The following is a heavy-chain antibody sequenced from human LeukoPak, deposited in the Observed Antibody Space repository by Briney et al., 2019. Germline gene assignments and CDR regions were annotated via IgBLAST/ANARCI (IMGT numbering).Heavy chain of an antibody. J-gene: IGHJ4*02. V-gene: IGHV3-48*04. CDR1: GSTFSSHT. D-gene: IGHD2-2*01. CDR2: ISSTSSVI. CDR3: ARNLPAADY. Sequence: GGSLRLSCAASGSTFSSHTMNWVRQAPGKGLEWISYISSTSSVIYYADSVKGRFTISRDNAKSSLYLQMNSLRAEAAAVYYCARNLPAADYWGQGTLVTVSS.